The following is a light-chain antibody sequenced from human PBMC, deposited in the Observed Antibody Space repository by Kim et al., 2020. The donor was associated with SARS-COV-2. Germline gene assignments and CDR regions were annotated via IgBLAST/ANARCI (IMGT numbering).Light chain of an antibody. Sequence: DIQMTQSPSSLSASVGDRVTITCRASQGISSYLAWYQQKPGKVPKLLIYAASTLQSGVPSRFSGSGSGTDFTLTISSLQPEDVATYYCQQYNSYPRTFGQGTKVEIK. V-gene: IGKV1-27*01. J-gene: IGKJ1*01. CDR2: AAS. CDR3: QQYNSYPRT. CDR1: QGISSY.